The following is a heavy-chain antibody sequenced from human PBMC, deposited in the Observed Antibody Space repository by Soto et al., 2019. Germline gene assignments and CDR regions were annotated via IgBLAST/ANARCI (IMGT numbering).Heavy chain of an antibody. CDR1: GFTFSSYW. V-gene: IGHV3-7*01. CDR3: ARDGTTSWFDP. D-gene: IGHD1-1*01. Sequence: EVQLVESGGGLVQPGGSLRLSCAASGFTFSSYWMSWVRQAPGKGLEWVANIKQDGSEKYYVDSVKGRFTISRDNAKNSLYLQMNSLRAEDTTVYYCARDGTTSWFDPWGQGTLVTVSS. J-gene: IGHJ5*02. CDR2: IKQDGSEK.